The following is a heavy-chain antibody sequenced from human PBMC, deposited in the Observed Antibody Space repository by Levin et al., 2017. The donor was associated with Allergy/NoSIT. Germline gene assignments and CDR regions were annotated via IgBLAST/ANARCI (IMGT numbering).Heavy chain of an antibody. CDR1: GFSFSSYS. Sequence: GGSLRLSCAASGFSFSSYSMNWVRQAPGKGLEWVSYISRSGSPIYYADSVKGRFTTSRDNAKNSLYLQVNSLRADDTAVYYCARDRAGGSHSLDFWGQGTLVTVSS. CDR2: ISRSGSPI. V-gene: IGHV3-48*01. CDR3: ARDRAGGSHSLDF. J-gene: IGHJ4*02. D-gene: IGHD3-10*01.